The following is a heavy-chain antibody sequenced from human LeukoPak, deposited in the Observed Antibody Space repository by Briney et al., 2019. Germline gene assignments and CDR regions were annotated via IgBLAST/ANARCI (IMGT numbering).Heavy chain of an antibody. J-gene: IGHJ5*02. V-gene: IGHV1-8*01. D-gene: IGHD3-22*01. CDR2: MNPNSGNT. CDR3: ARGDTMIVVVITRPAWFDP. CDR1: GYTFTSYD. Sequence: GASVKVSCKASGYTFTSYDINWVRQATGQGLEWMGWMNPNSGNTGYAQKFQGRVTMTRDTSISTAYMELSRLRSDDTAVYYCARGDTMIVVVITRPAWFDPWGQGTLVTVSS.